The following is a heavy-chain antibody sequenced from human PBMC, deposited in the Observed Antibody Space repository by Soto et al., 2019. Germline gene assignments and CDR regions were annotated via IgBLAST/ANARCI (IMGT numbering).Heavy chain of an antibody. V-gene: IGHV1-18*01. Sequence: ASVKVSCKASGYTLTSYGISWGRQAPGQRLEWMGWISAYNGNTNYAQKLQGRVTMTTDTSTSTAYMEVRSLRSDDTAVYYCAGGRLITGAHHYFDYWGQEPRATVSS. J-gene: IGHJ4*02. CDR1: GYTLTSYG. CDR3: AGGRLITGAHHYFDY. CDR2: ISAYNGNT. D-gene: IGHD1-20*01.